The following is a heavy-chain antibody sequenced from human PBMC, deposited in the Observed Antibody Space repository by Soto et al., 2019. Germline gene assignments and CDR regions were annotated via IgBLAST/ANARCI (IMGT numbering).Heavy chain of an antibody. CDR2: IYYSGKT. D-gene: IGHD2-15*01. V-gene: IGHV4-30-4*01. CDR1: GDTIYGDNYY. CDR3: ARGDSMLPSILTSPLDF. Sequence: QVQLRESGPGLVKPSQTLSLTCTVSGDTIYGDNYYWTWICQPPGRGLELIAYIYYSGKTYYNPSLTSRTIISVDTSKNQFSLRLSSVTAADTAVYFCARGDSMLPSILTSPLDFWGQGILVTVSS. J-gene: IGHJ4*02.